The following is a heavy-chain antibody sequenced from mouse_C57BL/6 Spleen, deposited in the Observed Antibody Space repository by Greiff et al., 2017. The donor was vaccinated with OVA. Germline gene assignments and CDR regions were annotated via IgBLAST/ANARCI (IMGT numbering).Heavy chain of an antibody. Sequence: QVQLQQPGAELVKPGASVKFSCKASGYTFTSYWMHWVKQRPGQGLEWIGMIYPNSGSTNYNEKFKSKATLTTDKSSSTAYMHLSSLTSEDSAFSYSANSYYFDYWGQGTTLTVSS. CDR1: GYTFTSYW. CDR3: ANSYYFDY. CDR2: IYPNSGST. J-gene: IGHJ2*01. V-gene: IGHV1-64*01.